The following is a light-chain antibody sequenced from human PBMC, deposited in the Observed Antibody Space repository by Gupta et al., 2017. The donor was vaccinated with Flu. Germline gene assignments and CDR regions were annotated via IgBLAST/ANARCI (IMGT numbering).Light chain of an antibody. CDR3: CSRTICDTLLV. CDR2: DVT. J-gene: IGLJ1*01. Sequence: SSDVGAYNYCSWYLQHPGTAPQVVIYDVTTQPSGVSNRFSGSKSGTTASLTISCLQAEDEADYYCCSRTICDTLLVFGTGTKVSVL. CDR1: SSDVGAYNY. V-gene: IGLV2-14*03.